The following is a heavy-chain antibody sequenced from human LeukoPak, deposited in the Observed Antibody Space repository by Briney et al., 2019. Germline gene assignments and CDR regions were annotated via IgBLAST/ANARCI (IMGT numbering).Heavy chain of an antibody. CDR2: ITWNGDKT. CDR3: ARDPFCSSSTGCYFEDWFDP. Sequence: GGSLRLSCAASGFNFDDYDMSWVRQVPGKGLEWVSGITWNGDKTGYADSVRGRFAISRDKTKKSLYLQMSSLRAEDTALYYCARDPFCSSSTGCYFEDWFDPWGPGTLVTVSS. V-gene: IGHV3-20*04. CDR1: GFNFDDYD. J-gene: IGHJ5*02. D-gene: IGHD2-2*01.